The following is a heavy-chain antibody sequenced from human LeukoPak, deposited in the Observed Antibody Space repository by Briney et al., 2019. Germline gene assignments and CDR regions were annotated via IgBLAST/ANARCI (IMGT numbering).Heavy chain of an antibody. D-gene: IGHD3-10*01. CDR1: GFTFSSYE. CDR2: ISSSGSTI. J-gene: IGHJ4*02. V-gene: IGHV3-48*03. Sequence: PGGSLRLSCAASGFTFSSYEMNWVRQAPGKGLEWVSYISSSGSTIYYADSVKGRFTISRDNSKNTLYLQMNSLRAEDTAVYYCSGVMAYFAYWGQGTLVTVSS. CDR3: SGVMAYFAY.